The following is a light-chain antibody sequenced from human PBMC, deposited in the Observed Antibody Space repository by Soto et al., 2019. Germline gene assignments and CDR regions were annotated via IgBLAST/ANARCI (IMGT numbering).Light chain of an antibody. V-gene: IGLV2-8*01. CDR1: PSDVGGPNS. CDR3: SSYAPSDVV. CDR2: DVN. Sequence: QSALTQPPSASGSPGQSVTISCTGTPSDVGGPNSVSWYQQHPGKAPNLMIYDVNKRPSGVPDRFSGSKSGNTASLTVSGLQAADEAYYFCSSYAPSDVVFGGGTKLTVL. J-gene: IGLJ2*01.